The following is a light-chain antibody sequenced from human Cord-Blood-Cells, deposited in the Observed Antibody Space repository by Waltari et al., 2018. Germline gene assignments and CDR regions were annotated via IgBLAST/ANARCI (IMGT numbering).Light chain of an antibody. J-gene: IGKJ2*03. Sequence: EIQMTQSPSPLSASVGARVTLTCRASQSISSYLNWYQQKPGKAPKLLIYAASSLQSGVPSRFSGSGSGTDFTLTISSLQPEDFATYYCQQSYSTPYSFGQGTKLEIK. CDR1: QSISSY. CDR2: AAS. V-gene: IGKV1-39*01. CDR3: QQSYSTPYS.